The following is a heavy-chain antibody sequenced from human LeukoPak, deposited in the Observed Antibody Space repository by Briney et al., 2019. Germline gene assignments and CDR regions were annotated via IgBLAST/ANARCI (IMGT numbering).Heavy chain of an antibody. D-gene: IGHD6-6*01. CDR2: IYYSGST. J-gene: IGHJ4*02. CDR1: GGSISSYY. CDR3: ARQIEAARPGDY. Sequence: ASETLSLTCTVSGGSISSYYWSWIRQPPGKGLEWIGYIYYSGSTNYNPSLKSRVSMSVDTSKNQFSLKLSSVTAADTAVYYCARQIEAARPGDYWGQGTLVTVSS. V-gene: IGHV4-59*01.